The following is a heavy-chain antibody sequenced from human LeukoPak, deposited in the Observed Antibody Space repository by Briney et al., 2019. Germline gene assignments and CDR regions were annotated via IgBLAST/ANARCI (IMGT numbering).Heavy chain of an antibody. D-gene: IGHD2/OR15-2a*01. CDR3: ARDVIPVV. V-gene: IGHV3-30*03. CDR1: GFSFSAHW. J-gene: IGHJ4*02. Sequence: PGGSLRLSCAASGFSFSAHWMHWVRQAPGKGLEWVAVISYDGSNKYYADSVKGRFTISRDNSKNTLYLQMNSLRAEDTAVYYCARDVIPVVWGQGTLVTVSS. CDR2: ISYDGSNK.